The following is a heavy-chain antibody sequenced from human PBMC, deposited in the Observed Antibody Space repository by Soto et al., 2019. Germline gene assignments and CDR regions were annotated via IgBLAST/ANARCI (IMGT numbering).Heavy chain of an antibody. D-gene: IGHD5-12*01. V-gene: IGHV1-46*01. Sequence: ASVKVSCKASGYTFTSYYMHWVRQAPGQGLEWMGIINPSGGSTSYAQKFQGRVTMTRDTSTSTVYMELSSLRSEDTAVYYCAREYEAATMYYYYGMDVSGQGTTVTVSS. CDR1: GYTFTSYY. CDR2: INPSGGST. J-gene: IGHJ6*02. CDR3: AREYEAATMYYYYGMDV.